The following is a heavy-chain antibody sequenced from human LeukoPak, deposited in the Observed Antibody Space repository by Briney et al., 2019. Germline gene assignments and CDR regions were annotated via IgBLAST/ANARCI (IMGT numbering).Heavy chain of an antibody. Sequence: PSETLSLTCTVSGGSISSSSYYWGWIRQPPGKGLEWIGSIYYSGSTYYNPSLKSRVTISVDTSKNQFSLKLSSVTAADTAVYYRARIGWLRPLDYWGQGTLVTVSS. CDR3: ARIGWLRPLDY. CDR2: IYYSGST. D-gene: IGHD5-12*01. V-gene: IGHV4-39*07. CDR1: GGSISSSSYY. J-gene: IGHJ4*02.